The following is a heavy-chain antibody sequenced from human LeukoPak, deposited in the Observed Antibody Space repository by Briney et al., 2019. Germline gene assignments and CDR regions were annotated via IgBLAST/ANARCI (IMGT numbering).Heavy chain of an antibody. CDR3: ARVLGYDFWSGPSGDAFDI. D-gene: IGHD3-3*01. Sequence: PSETLSLTCTVSGGSISSYYWSWIRQPPGKGLEWIGYIYYSGTTNYNPSLKSRVTISVDTSKNQFSLKLSSVTAADTAVYYCARVLGYDFWSGPSGDAFDIWGQGTMVTVSS. J-gene: IGHJ3*02. V-gene: IGHV4-59*08. CDR2: IYYSGTT. CDR1: GGSISSYY.